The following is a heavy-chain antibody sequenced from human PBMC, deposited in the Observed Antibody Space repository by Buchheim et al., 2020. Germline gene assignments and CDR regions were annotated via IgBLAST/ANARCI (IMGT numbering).Heavy chain of an antibody. CDR2: ISYDGNNK. CDR1: GFTLSGYG. Sequence: QVQLVESGGGVVQPGTSLRLSCAASGFTLSGYGMHWVRQAPGKGLEWVAVISYDGNNKYYADSVKGRFTITRDNSKNTLYLQMNSLRAEDTAVYYCAKHGSSGPLGAMDVWGQGTT. D-gene: IGHD6-19*01. J-gene: IGHJ6*02. CDR3: AKHGSSGPLGAMDV. V-gene: IGHV3-30*18.